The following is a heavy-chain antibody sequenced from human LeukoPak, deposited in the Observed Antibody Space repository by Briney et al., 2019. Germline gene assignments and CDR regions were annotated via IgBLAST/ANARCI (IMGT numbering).Heavy chain of an antibody. CDR1: GYTFTAYY. CDR2: INPNSGGT. CDR3: ASGLWFGEFFDAFDI. Sequence: GASVKVSCKASGYTFTAYYIHWVRQAPGQGLEWMGWINPNSGGTNYAQKFQGRVTMTRDTSISTAYMELSRLRSDDTAVYYCASGLWFGEFFDAFDIWGQGTMVTVSS. V-gene: IGHV1-2*02. J-gene: IGHJ3*02. D-gene: IGHD3-10*01.